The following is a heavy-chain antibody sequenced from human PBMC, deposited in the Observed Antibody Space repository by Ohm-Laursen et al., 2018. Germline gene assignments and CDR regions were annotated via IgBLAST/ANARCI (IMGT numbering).Heavy chain of an antibody. D-gene: IGHD2/OR15-2a*01. CDR3: AKVGRLYYFDY. Sequence: SLRLSCTASGFSFGDYSMNWVRQAPGKGLEWIAFISTSGNRVDYADSVKGRFTISRDNANNLLYLQMTSLRAADTAVYHCAKVGRLYYFDYWGQGTRVTVSS. CDR1: GFSFGDYS. J-gene: IGHJ4*02. V-gene: IGHV3-48*01. CDR2: ISTSGNRV.